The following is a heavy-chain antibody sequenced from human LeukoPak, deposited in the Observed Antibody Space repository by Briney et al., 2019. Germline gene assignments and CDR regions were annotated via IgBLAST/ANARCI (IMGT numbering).Heavy chain of an antibody. CDR1: GGSISSGGYY. CDR2: IYYSGST. D-gene: IGHD3-10*01. CDR3: ARVAYGSGTREDY. Sequence: SETLSLTCTVSGGSISSGGYYWSWIRQHPGKGLEWIGYIYYSGSTYYNPSLKSRVTISVDTSKNQFSLKLSSVTAADTAVYYCARVAYGSGTREDYWGQGTLVTVSS. V-gene: IGHV4-31*03. J-gene: IGHJ4*02.